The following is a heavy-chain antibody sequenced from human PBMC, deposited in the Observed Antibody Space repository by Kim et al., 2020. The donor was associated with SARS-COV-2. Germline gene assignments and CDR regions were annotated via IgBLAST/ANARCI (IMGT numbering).Heavy chain of an antibody. J-gene: IGHJ4*02. CDR3: VRGRHYYDSSGYYYFDY. D-gene: IGHD3-22*01. Sequence: VQGRFTISRENAKNSLYLQMNSLRAGDAAVYYCVRGRHYYDSSGYYYFDYWGQGTLVTVSS. V-gene: IGHV3-13*01.